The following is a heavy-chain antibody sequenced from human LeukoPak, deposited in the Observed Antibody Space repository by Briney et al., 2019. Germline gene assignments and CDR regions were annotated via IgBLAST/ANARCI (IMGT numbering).Heavy chain of an antibody. D-gene: IGHD1-14*01. V-gene: IGHV3-21*04. CDR2: ISSSSSYI. Sequence: PGGSLRLSCAASGFTFSSYSMNWVRQAPGKGLEWVSSISSSSSYIYYADSVKGRFTISRDNAKNSLYLQMNSLRAEDTAVYYCARTLTHRYGMDVWGQGTTVTVSS. CDR3: ARTLTHRYGMDV. CDR1: GFTFSSYS. J-gene: IGHJ6*02.